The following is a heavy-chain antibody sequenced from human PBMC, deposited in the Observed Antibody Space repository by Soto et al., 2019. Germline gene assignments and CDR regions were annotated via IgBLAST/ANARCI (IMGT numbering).Heavy chain of an antibody. CDR3: ARWALSGDGYNYISDY. D-gene: IGHD5-12*01. CDR1: GYSFTSYW. J-gene: IGHJ4*02. CDR2: IYPGDSDT. Sequence: PGESLKISCKGSGYSFTSYWIGWVRQMPGKGLEWMGIIYPGDSDTRYSPSFQGQATISADKSISTAYLQWSSLKASDTAMYYCARWALSGDGYNYISDYWGQGTLVTVSS. V-gene: IGHV5-51*01.